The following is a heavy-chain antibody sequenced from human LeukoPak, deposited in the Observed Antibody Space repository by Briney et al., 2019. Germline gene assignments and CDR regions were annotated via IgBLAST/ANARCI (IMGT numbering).Heavy chain of an antibody. CDR2: IYNSGNT. J-gene: IGHJ3*02. CDR3: AREARGNHAILTGYGQARAFDI. V-gene: IGHV4-31*03. CDR1: GGSISSGGYY. Sequence: SQTLSLTCTVSGGSISSGGYYWSWIRQHPGKGLEWTGCIYNSGNTYYNRSLRIRVTISVDTSKNQFSLKLTSVTAADTAVYYCAREARGNHAILTGYGQARAFDIWGQGTMVTVSS. D-gene: IGHD3-9*01.